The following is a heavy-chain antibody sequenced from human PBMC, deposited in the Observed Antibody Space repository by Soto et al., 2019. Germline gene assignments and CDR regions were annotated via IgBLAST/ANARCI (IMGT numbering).Heavy chain of an antibody. V-gene: IGHV3-30-3*01. J-gene: IGHJ2*01. CDR1: GFTFSSYA. D-gene: IGHD6-25*01. CDR2: ISYDGSTK. Sequence: QVQLVESGGGVVQPGRSLRLSCAASGFTFSSYAMHWVRQAPGKGLEWVAVISYDGSTKYYADSVKGRFTISRDNSKNTLYLQMNSLRAEDTAVYYCARVSAWYFDLWGRGTLVTVSS. CDR3: ARVSAWYFDL.